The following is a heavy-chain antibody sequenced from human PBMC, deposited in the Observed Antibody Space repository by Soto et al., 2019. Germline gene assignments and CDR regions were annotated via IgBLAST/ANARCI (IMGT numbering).Heavy chain of an antibody. Sequence: QVQLVQSGAEVKKPGASVKVSCKASGYTFITYGVSWVRQAPGQGLDWLGWISTYNGNTRYAERLQGRVTMTTDTTSTTAYKELRNLRSDDTAVYYCARAPTDDDDNLANYFLDYWVQGTTVTVSS. CDR3: ARAPTDDDDNLANYFLDY. CDR2: ISTYNGNT. D-gene: IGHD3-3*01. V-gene: IGHV1-18*01. J-gene: IGHJ4*02. CDR1: GYTFITYG.